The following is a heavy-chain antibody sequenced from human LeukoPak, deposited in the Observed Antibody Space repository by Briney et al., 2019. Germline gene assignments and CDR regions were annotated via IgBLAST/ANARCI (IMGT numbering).Heavy chain of an antibody. CDR1: GFTFSSYA. CDR2: ISGSGGST. J-gene: IGHJ3*02. Sequence: PGGSLRLSCAASGFTFSSYAMSWVRQAPGKGLEWVSTISGSGGSTHYADPVKGRFTISRDNSKNTLSLQMISLRAEDTALYYCAKDHGSGYPYAFDIWGQGTMVTVSS. CDR3: AKDHGSGYPYAFDI. V-gene: IGHV3-23*01. D-gene: IGHD3-10*01.